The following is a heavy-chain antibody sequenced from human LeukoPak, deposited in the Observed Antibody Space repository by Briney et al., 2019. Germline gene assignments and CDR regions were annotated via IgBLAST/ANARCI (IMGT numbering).Heavy chain of an antibody. Sequence: GGSLRLSCAASGFTFSSSAMSWVRQVPGKGLEWVSGISASGGSTSYADSVRGRFTISRDNSKNTLYVQMNSLRDEDTAVYYCAKGRAGYCSGGSCYSASDYWGQGTLVTVSS. J-gene: IGHJ4*02. CDR2: ISASGGST. D-gene: IGHD2-15*01. V-gene: IGHV3-23*01. CDR3: AKGRAGYCSGGSCYSASDY. CDR1: GFTFSSSA.